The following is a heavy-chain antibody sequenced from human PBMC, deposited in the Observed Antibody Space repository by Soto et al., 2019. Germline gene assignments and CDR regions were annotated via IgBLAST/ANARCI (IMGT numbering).Heavy chain of an antibody. CDR3: ASGYYDSSGYSIDY. CDR1: GGTFNSNA. V-gene: IGHV1-69*01. Sequence: QVQLMQSGSELKKPGSSVKISCKAFGGTFNSNAFSWVRQVPGQGLEWMGGLAVILGTPNYAQKFQGRVTLSADETTTTADMEVTSLTSEDTAVYYCASGYYDSSGYSIDYWGQGTQITVSS. D-gene: IGHD3-22*01. CDR2: LAVILGTP. J-gene: IGHJ4*02.